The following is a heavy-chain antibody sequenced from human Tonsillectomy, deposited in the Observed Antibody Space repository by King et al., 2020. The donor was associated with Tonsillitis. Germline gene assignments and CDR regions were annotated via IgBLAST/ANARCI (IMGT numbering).Heavy chain of an antibody. CDR1: GVSISSYY. CDR2: IYTSGST. Sequence: QLQESGPGLVKPSETLSLTCTVSGVSISSYYWSWIRQPAGKGLEWIGRIYTSGSTNYNPSLKSRVTMSVDTSKNQFSLKLSSVTAADTAVYYCARDWDYGSGSASLDYWGQGTLVTVSS. D-gene: IGHD3-10*01. V-gene: IGHV4-4*07. J-gene: IGHJ4*02. CDR3: ARDWDYGSGSASLDY.